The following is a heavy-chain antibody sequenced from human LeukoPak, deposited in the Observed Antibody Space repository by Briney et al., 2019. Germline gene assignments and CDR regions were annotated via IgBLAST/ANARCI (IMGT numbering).Heavy chain of an antibody. CDR3: ASMSGYYPSYYLDY. Sequence: ASVKVSCKASGYTFISYGITWVRQAPGQGLEWLGWISAYNGNIDYAQKFQGRVTLTTDTSTSTAYMEVRSLRSDDTAVYYCASMSGYYPSYYLDYWGQGTLVTVSS. V-gene: IGHV1-18*01. CDR2: ISAYNGNI. CDR1: GYTFISYG. D-gene: IGHD3-3*01. J-gene: IGHJ4*02.